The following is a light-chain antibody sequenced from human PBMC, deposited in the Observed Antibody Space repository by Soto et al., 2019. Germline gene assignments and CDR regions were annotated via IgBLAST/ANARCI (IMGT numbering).Light chain of an antibody. V-gene: IGKV3-11*01. CDR2: DAS. Sequence: VLTQSPGTLSLSPGERATLSCRASQSFSNYLAWYQQKPGQAPRLLIYDASNRATGIPARFSGSGSGTDFTLTISSLEPEDFAVYYCQQRSNWPTFGQGTKVDIK. J-gene: IGKJ1*01. CDR1: QSFSNY. CDR3: QQRSNWPT.